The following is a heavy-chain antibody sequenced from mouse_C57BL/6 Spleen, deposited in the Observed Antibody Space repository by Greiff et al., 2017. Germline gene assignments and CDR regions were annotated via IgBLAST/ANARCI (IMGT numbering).Heavy chain of an antibody. Sequence: VQLQQSGSELRSPGSSVKLSCKDFDSEVFPIAYMSWVRQKPGHGFEWIGGILPSIGRTIYGEKFEDKATLDADTLSNTAYLELNSLTSEDSAIYYCARTDITTVVAPYWYFDVWGTGTTVTVSS. J-gene: IGHJ1*03. CDR2: ILPSIGRT. CDR1: DSEVFPIAY. D-gene: IGHD1-1*01. CDR3: ARTDITTVVAPYWYFDV. V-gene: IGHV15-2*01.